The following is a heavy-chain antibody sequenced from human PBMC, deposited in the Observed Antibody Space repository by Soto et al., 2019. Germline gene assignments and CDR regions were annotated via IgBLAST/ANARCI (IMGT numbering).Heavy chain of an antibody. Sequence: SETLSLTSPVAGGSISSSSYYWGWIRQPPGKGLEWIGSIYYSGNTYYNPSLKSRVTISVDTAKNQFSLKLSSVTAADTAVYYCARRWGYTFDYWGQGTLVTVSS. CDR1: GGSISSSSYY. V-gene: IGHV4-39*01. D-gene: IGHD5-12*01. CDR3: ARRWGYTFDY. J-gene: IGHJ4*02. CDR2: IYYSGNT.